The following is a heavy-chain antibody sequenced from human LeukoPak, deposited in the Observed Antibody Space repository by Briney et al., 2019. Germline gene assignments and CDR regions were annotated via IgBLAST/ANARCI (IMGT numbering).Heavy chain of an antibody. D-gene: IGHD6-13*01. Sequence: SETLSLTCTVSGGSISSYYWSWIRQPPGKGLEWMGYIYYSGSTNYNPSLKSRVTISVDTSKNQFSLKLSSVTAADTAVYYCARHRYSSSWYPPPYYYYGMDVWGQGTTVTVSS. CDR2: IYYSGST. V-gene: IGHV4-59*08. CDR3: ARHRYSSSWYPPPYYYYGMDV. CDR1: GGSISSYY. J-gene: IGHJ6*02.